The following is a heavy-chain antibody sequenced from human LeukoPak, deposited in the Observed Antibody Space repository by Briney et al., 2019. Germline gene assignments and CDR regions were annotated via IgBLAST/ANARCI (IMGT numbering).Heavy chain of an antibody. D-gene: IGHD1-26*01. CDR2: LSKSGTT. Sequence: SETLSLTCTVSGGSISSYYWSWIRLPPGKGLEWIGYLSKSGTTNYNPSLKSRVTISVDTSKSQFSLKLSSVTAADTAVYYCARGIMGPTPYFDYWGQGTLVTVSS. CDR3: ARGIMGPTPYFDY. V-gene: IGHV4-59*01. J-gene: IGHJ4*02. CDR1: GGSISSYY.